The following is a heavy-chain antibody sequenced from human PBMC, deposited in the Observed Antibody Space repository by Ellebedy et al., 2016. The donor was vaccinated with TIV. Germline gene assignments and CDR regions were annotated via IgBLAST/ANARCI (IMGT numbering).Heavy chain of an antibody. Sequence: SETLSLXXAVYGGSFSGYYWSWIRQPPGKGLEWIGEINHSGSTNYNPSLKSRVTISVDTSKNQFSLKLSSVTAADTAVYYCARGDIVVPAAIDYWGQGTLVTVSS. CDR3: ARGDIVVPAAIDY. J-gene: IGHJ4*02. V-gene: IGHV4-34*01. CDR1: GGSFSGYY. D-gene: IGHD2-2*02. CDR2: INHSGST.